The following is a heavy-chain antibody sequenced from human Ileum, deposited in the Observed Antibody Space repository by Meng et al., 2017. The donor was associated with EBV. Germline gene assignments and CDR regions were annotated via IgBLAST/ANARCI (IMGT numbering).Heavy chain of an antibody. CDR2: MSDSGIT. V-gene: IGHV4-4*02. J-gene: IGHJ4*02. Sequence: QLQLQESGPGLVNPSGTLSLTCAVSGGSISVISWWSWVRQSPEKGLEWIGEMSDSGITHYNPSLKSRVTISADKSNNQFSLKLTSVTSADTAVYFCAKNGEKYFEYWGQGTLVTVSS. CDR3: AKNGEKYFEY. CDR1: GGSISVISW.